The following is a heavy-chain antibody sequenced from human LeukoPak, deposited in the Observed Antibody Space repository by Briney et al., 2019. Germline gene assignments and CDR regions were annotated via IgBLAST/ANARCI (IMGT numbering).Heavy chain of an antibody. CDR2: IYYSGSA. CDR3: ARDPLAMVRGVIR. V-gene: IGHV4-30-4*08. J-gene: IGHJ4*02. Sequence: PSETLSLTCTVSGGSISSGDYYWSWIRQPPGKGLEWIGYIYYSGSAYYNPSLKSRVTISVDTSKNQFSLKLRSVTAADTAVYYCARDPLAMVRGVIRWGQGTLVTVSS. D-gene: IGHD3-10*01. CDR1: GGSISSGDYY.